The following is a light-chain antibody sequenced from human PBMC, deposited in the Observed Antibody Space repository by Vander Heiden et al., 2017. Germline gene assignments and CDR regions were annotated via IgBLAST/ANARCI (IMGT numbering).Light chain of an antibody. CDR1: SGNVASAF. Sequence: FMLTQPHPVSDSPGKTVTISCTRSSGNVASAFVQWYQQRPGSAPIIVMSENSRRPSGVPDRFSGSIDRSSNSASLTVSGLMTEDEADYFCQSYDGTHVIFGGGSRLTVL. CDR2: ENS. CDR3: QSYDGTHVI. J-gene: IGLJ2*01. V-gene: IGLV6-57*04.